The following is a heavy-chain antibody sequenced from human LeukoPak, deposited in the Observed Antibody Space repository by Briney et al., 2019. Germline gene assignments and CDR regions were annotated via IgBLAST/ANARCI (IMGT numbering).Heavy chain of an antibody. V-gene: IGHV4-39*01. Sequence: SETLSLTCTVSGGSISSGSYYCGWIRQPPGKGLEWIGSIYHSGNTCYNPSLKSRVTLSVDTSKNQFSLKLSSVTAADTAVYYCAGCNYDNWFDPWSQGTLVSVSS. CDR3: AGCNYDNWFDP. D-gene: IGHD3-10*01. J-gene: IGHJ5*02. CDR1: GGSISSGSYY. CDR2: IYHSGNT.